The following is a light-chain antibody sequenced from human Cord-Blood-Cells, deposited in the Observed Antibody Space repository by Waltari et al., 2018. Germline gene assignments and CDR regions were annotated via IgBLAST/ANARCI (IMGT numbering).Light chain of an antibody. CDR1: TSYVVGSNY. CDR2: EVS. V-gene: IGLV2-14*01. CDR3: SSYTSSSTRV. J-gene: IGLJ2*01. Sequence: QSALTQTASVSGSPGTSITISCPGTTSYVVGSNYVSWYQQHPGKAPKLMIYEVSNRPSGVSNRFSGSKSGNTASLTISGLQAEDEADYYCSSYTSSSTRVFGGGTKLTVL.